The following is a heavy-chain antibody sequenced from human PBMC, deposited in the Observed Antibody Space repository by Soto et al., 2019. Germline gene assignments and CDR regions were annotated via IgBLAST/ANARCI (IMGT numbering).Heavy chain of an antibody. CDR3: ARKSGYSSSWYFDY. CDR1: GYSFTSYW. Sequence: GESLKISCKGSGYSFTSYWIGWVRQMPGKGLEWMGIIYPGDSDNRYSPSFQGQVTISAAKSISTAYLQRSSLKASDASMYYCARKSGYSSSWYFDYWGQGTLVTVSS. D-gene: IGHD6-13*01. CDR2: IYPGDSDN. J-gene: IGHJ4*02. V-gene: IGHV5-51*01.